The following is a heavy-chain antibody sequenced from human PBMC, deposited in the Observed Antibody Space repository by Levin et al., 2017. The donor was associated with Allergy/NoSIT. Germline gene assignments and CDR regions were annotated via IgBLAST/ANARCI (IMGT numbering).Heavy chain of an antibody. CDR3: ARALIVGATSGGDY. CDR1: GFTFSSYW. CDR2: INSDGSNK. Sequence: PSGGSLRLSCAASGFTFSSYWMHWVRQAPGKGLVWVSRINSDGSNKNYADSVKGRFTISRDNAKNTLYLQMNSLRAEDTAVYYCARALIVGATSGGDYWGQGILVTVSS. J-gene: IGHJ4*02. V-gene: IGHV3-74*01. D-gene: IGHD1-26*01.